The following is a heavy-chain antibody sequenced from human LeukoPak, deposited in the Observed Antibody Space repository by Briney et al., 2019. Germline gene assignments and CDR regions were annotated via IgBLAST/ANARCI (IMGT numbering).Heavy chain of an antibody. CDR1: GYTFTSYG. D-gene: IGHD3-22*01. V-gene: IGHV1-18*01. J-gene: IGHJ3*02. Sequence: ASVKVSCKASGYTFTSYGISWVRQAPGQGLEWMGWISAYNGNTNYAQKLQGRVTMTTDPSTSTAYMELRSLRSDDTAVYYCARALGSVVVMGMDAFDIWGQGTMITVSS. CDR3: ARALGSVVVMGMDAFDI. CDR2: ISAYNGNT.